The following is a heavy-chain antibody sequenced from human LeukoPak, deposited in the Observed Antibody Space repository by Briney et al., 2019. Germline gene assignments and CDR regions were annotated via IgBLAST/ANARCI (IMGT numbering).Heavy chain of an antibody. J-gene: IGHJ4*02. CDR2: FDPEDGET. D-gene: IGHD2-8*01. CDR3: ATTTVGVYFFDY. CDR1: GYTLTELS. V-gene: IGHV1-24*01. Sequence: ASVKVSCKVSGYTLTELSMHWVRQAPGKGLEWMGGFDPEDGETIYAQKFQGRVTMTEDTSTDTAYMELSSLRSEDTAVYYCATTTVGVYFFDYWGQGALVTVSS.